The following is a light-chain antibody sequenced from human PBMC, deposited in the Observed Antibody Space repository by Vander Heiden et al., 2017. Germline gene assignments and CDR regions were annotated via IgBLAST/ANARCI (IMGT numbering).Light chain of an antibody. CDR2: GAS. CDR1: QSINNF. CDR3: QQIDSYPPWT. Sequence: DIQMTQSPSSLSASVGDEVSIVCRASQSINNFLNWYQQKPGKAPALLLYGASTLQSGVPSRFSGSGYGTDFTLTISSRQPEDFASYYCQQIDSYPPWTFGQGTKVEIK. V-gene: IGKV1-39*01. J-gene: IGKJ1*01.